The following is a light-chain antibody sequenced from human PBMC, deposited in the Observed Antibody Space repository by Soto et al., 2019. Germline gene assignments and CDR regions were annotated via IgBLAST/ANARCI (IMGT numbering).Light chain of an antibody. V-gene: IGKV3-15*01. J-gene: IGKJ4*01. CDR1: ESGKTN. CDR3: HHYDRWPLS. Sequence: EIVMTQSPATLSVSPGETATLSCRASESGKTNLAWYQQKPGQAPRLLIYGAFTRAAGIPFRFSGSASGTEFTLAICSLPSEDFAVYYCHHYDRWPLSLGVGTKVDIK. CDR2: GAF.